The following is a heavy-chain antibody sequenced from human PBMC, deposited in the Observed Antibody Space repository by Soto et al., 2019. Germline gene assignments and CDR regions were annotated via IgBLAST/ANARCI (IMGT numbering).Heavy chain of an antibody. Sequence: PSETLSLSRTVSGGSSSSSDYYWTWIRKHTGKTLEWIGYIYYSGGTFYNPSLKSRLTISLDTSNNQFSLNLSSVTAADTAVYYFALLVYDTSASQFYSWAQGT. V-gene: IGHV4-31*03. J-gene: IGHJ4*02. D-gene: IGHD3-22*01. CDR2: IYYSGGT. CDR1: GGSSSSSDYY. CDR3: ALLVYDTSASQFYS.